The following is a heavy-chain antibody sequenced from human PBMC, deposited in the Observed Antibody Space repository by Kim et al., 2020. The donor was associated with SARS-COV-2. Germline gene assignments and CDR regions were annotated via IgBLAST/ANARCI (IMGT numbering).Heavy chain of an antibody. CDR2: TYYRSKWYN. CDR1: GDSVSSNSAA. D-gene: IGHD6-13*01. V-gene: IGHV6-1*01. CDR3: ARWGIAAYYYYYGMDV. Sequence: SQTLSLTCAISGDSVSSNSAAWNWIRQSPSRGLEWLGRTYYRSKWYNDYAVSVKSRITINPDTSKNQFSLQLNSVTPEDTAVYYCARWGIAAYYYYYGMDVWGQGTTVTVSS. J-gene: IGHJ6*02.